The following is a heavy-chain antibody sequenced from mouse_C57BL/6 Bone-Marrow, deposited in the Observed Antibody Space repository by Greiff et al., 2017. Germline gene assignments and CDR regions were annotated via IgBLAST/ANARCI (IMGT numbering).Heavy chain of an antibody. J-gene: IGHJ1*03. Sequence: EVQRVESEGGLVQPGSSMKLSCTASGFTFSDYYMAWVRQVPEKGLEWVANINYDGSSTYYLDSLKSRFIISRDNAKNILYLQMSSLKYEDTATYDCAREGVITTVWYFDVWGTGTTVTVSS. CDR1: GFTFSDYY. V-gene: IGHV5-16*01. D-gene: IGHD1-1*01. CDR2: INYDGSST. CDR3: AREGVITTVWYFDV.